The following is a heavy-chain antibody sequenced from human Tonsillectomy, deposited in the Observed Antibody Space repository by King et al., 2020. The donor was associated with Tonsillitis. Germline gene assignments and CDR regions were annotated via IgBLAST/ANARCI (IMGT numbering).Heavy chain of an antibody. J-gene: IGHJ6*02. CDR2: ISFYGSNK. D-gene: IGHD4-17*01. V-gene: IGHV3-30-3*01. Sequence: QLVQSGGGVVQPGRSLRLSCAASGFNLSSYAMYWVRQAPGKGLEWVAVISFYGSNKSFADSAKGRFTISMDNSKNTLYLQMNSLRAEDTAVDYCARRDGALDYYYYGMDVWGQGTTVTVTS. CDR1: GFNLSSYA. CDR3: ARRDGALDYYYYGMDV.